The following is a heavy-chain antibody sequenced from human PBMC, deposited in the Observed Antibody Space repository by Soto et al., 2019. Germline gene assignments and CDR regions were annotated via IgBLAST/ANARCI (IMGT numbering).Heavy chain of an antibody. CDR2: ISGSGRIT. J-gene: IGHJ4*02. Sequence: PGGSLRLSCVASGFSFSAYAMSWVRQSPGKGFEWVSTISGSGRITDYADSVKGRFTTSKDTSTNTLYLHMNSLTADDTALYYCVKERIELWLIDYWGQGTLVTGSS. CDR1: GFSFSAYA. CDR3: VKERIELWLIDY. D-gene: IGHD3-16*01. V-gene: IGHV3-23*01.